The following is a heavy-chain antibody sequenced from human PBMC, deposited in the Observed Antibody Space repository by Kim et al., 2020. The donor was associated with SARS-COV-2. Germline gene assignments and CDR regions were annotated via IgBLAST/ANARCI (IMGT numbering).Heavy chain of an antibody. CDR1: GGTFSSYA. CDR3: ARGYCSSTSCYRLFYFDY. Sequence: SVKVSCKASGGTFSSYAISWVRQAPGQGLEWMGRIIPILGIANYAQKFQGRVTITADKSTSTAYMELSSLRSEDTAVYYCARGYCSSTSCYRLFYFDYWGQGTLVTVSS. J-gene: IGHJ4*02. D-gene: IGHD2-2*01. CDR2: IIPILGIA. V-gene: IGHV1-69*04.